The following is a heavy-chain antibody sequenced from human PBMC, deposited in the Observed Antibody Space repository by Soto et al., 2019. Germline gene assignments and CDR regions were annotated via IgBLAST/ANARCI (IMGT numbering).Heavy chain of an antibody. V-gene: IGHV1-2*04. CDR2: INPNSGGT. D-gene: IGHD6-6*01. CDR1: GYTFTGYY. Sequence: ASVKVSCKASGYTFTGYYMHWVRQAPGQGLEWMGWINPNSGGTNYAQKFQGWVTMTRDTSISTAYMELSRLRSDDTAVYYCARNGGSSSSEFDYWGQGTLVTVSS. CDR3: ARNGGSSSSEFDY. J-gene: IGHJ4*02.